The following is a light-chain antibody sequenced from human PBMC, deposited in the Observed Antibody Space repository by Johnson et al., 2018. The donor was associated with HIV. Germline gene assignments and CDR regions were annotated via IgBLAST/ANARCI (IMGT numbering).Light chain of an antibody. J-gene: IGLJ1*01. CDR3: GTWDSSLSAHYV. V-gene: IGLV1-51*02. CDR1: SSNIGNNY. Sequence: QSVLTQPPSVSAAPGQKVTISCSGSSSNIGNNYVSWYQHLPGTAPKLLIYESNRRPSGIPDRFSASKSGTSATLDITGLQTGDEADYYCGTWDSSLSAHYVFGTGTKITV. CDR2: ESN.